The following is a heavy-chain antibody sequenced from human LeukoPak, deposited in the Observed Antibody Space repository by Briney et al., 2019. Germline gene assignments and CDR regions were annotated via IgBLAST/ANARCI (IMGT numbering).Heavy chain of an antibody. Sequence: ASVKVSCKASGYTFSSYGISWVRQAPGQGLEWMGWISGYNGNANYAQKLQGRVTMTTDTSTSTAYMELRSLRSDDTAVYYCGRENFPTIRGYCTGGSCALDFWGQGTLVTVSS. CDR2: ISGYNGNA. J-gene: IGHJ4*02. V-gene: IGHV1-18*01. CDR3: GRENFPTIRGYCTGGSCALDF. D-gene: IGHD2-15*01. CDR1: GYTFSSYG.